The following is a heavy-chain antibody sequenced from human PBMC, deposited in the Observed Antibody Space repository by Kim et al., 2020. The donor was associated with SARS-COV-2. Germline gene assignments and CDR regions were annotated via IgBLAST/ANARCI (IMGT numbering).Heavy chain of an antibody. CDR1: GYTFTSYA. CDR3: AREGPSYYDSSGYPDPGFDP. CDR2: INAGNGNT. J-gene: IGHJ5*02. D-gene: IGHD3-22*01. Sequence: ASVKVSCKASGYTFTSYAMHWVRQAPGQRLEWMGWINAGNGNTKYSQKFQGRVTITRDTSASTAYMELSSLRSEDTAVYYCAREGPSYYDSSGYPDPGFDPWGQGTLVTVSS. V-gene: IGHV1-3*01.